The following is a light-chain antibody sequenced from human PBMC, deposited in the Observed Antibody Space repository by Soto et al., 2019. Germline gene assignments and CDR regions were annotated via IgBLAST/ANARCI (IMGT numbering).Light chain of an antibody. J-gene: IGKJ1*01. V-gene: IGKV1-5*01. CDR1: QSISSW. CDR3: QQYNSYWT. Sequence: DIQMTQSPSTLSASVGDRVTITCRASQSISSWLAWYQQKPGKAPKLLIYDASSLESGVPSRFSGSGSGTEYTLTISSLQPDDFATYYCQQYNSYWTLRQGTTAYIK. CDR2: DAS.